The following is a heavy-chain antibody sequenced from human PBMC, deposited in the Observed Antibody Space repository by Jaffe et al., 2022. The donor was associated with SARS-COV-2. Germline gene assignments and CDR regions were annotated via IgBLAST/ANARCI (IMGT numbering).Heavy chain of an antibody. CDR2: ISYDGSNK. Sequence: QVQLVESGGGVVQPGRSLRLSCAASGFTFSSYAMHWVRQAPGKGLEWVAVISYDGSNKYYADSVKGRFTISRDNSKNTLYLQMNSLRAEDTAVYYCASSHFDPWGQGTLVTVSS. J-gene: IGHJ5*02. V-gene: IGHV3-30-3*01. CDR3: ASSHFDP. CDR1: GFTFSSYA.